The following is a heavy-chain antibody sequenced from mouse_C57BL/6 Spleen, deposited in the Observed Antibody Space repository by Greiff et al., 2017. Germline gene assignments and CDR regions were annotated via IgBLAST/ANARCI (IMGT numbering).Heavy chain of an antibody. CDR2: IYPRSGNT. CDR3: ARDGELGRGGSYFDY. D-gene: IGHD4-1*01. V-gene: IGHV1-81*01. J-gene: IGHJ2*01. Sequence: VQLQQSGAELARPGASVKLSCKASGYTFTSYGISWVKQRTGQGLEWIGEIYPRSGNTYYNEKFKGKATLTADKSSSTAYMELRSLTSEDSAVYFCARDGELGRGGSYFDYWGQGTTLTVSS. CDR1: GYTFTSYG.